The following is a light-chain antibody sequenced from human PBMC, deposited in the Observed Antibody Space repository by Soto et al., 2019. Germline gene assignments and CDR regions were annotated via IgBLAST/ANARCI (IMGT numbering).Light chain of an antibody. CDR1: QSVTSSY. V-gene: IGKV3-20*01. CDR3: QQYHNWPPFT. CDR2: GAS. Sequence: EIVLTQSPGTLSLSPGERATLSCRASQSVTSSYLAWYQQKPGQAPRLLIYGASSRATGIPDRFSGSGSGTDFTLTISSLQSEDFAVYYCQQYHNWPPFTVGPGTKVDIK. J-gene: IGKJ3*01.